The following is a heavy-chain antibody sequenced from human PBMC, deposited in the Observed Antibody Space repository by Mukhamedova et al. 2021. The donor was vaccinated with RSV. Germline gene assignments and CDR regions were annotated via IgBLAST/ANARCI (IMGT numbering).Heavy chain of an antibody. D-gene: IGHD2-2*01. J-gene: IGHJ4*02. Sequence: EWVAVIWYDGTYKYYADSVKGRFNISRDNSKNTLYLQMNTLRAEDTAVYYCARESYSTTSGADYWGQGTLVTGSS. CDR2: IWYDGTYK. CDR3: ARESYSTTSGADY. V-gene: IGHV3-33*01.